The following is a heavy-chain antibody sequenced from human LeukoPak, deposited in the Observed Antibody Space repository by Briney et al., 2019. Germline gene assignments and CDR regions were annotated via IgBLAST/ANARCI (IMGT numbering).Heavy chain of an antibody. CDR1: GFTFSSYS. J-gene: IGHJ2*01. D-gene: IGHD7-27*01. V-gene: IGHV3-21*01. CDR3: ARVPGDRRRYFDL. Sequence: PGGSLRLSCAASGFTFSSYSMNWVRQAPGKGLEWVSSISSSSSYIYYADSGKGRFTISRDNAKNSLYLQMNSLRAEDTAVYYCARVPGDRRRYFDLWGRGTLVTVSS. CDR2: ISSSSSYI.